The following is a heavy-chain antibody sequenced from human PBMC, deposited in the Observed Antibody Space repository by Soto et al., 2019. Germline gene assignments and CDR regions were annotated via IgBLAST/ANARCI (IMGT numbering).Heavy chain of an antibody. CDR3: ARVAADDAFDI. D-gene: IGHD6-13*01. J-gene: IGHJ3*02. CDR2: INSDGSST. CDR1: GLTFSSYW. Sequence: GGSLRLSCAASGLTFSSYWMHWVRQAPGKGLVWVSRINSDGSSTSYADSVKGRFTISRDNAKNTLYLQMNSLRAEDTAVYYCARVAADDAFDIWGQGTMVTVSS. V-gene: IGHV3-74*01.